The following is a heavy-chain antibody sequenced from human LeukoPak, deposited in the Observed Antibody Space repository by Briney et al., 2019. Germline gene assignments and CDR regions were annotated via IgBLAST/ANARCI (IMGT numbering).Heavy chain of an antibody. CDR2: IYPGDSDT. Sequence: RGESLKISCKGSGYSFTSYWIGWVRQMPGKGLEWMGIIYPGDSDTRYSPSFQGQVTSSADKSISTAYLQWSSLKASDTAMYYCASSGYCSGGSCYNDAFDIWGQGTMVTVSS. CDR3: ASSGYCSGGSCYNDAFDI. CDR1: GYSFTSYW. V-gene: IGHV5-51*01. D-gene: IGHD2-15*01. J-gene: IGHJ3*02.